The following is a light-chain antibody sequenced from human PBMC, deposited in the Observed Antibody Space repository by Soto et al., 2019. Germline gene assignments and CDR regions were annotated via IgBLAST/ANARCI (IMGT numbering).Light chain of an antibody. V-gene: IGKV3-11*01. CDR1: QSVSSF. CDR3: QHRSNWLGT. J-gene: IGKJ3*01. Sequence: EIVLTQSPATLSLSPGERATLSCRASQSVSSFLAWYQQKSGQTPRLLIYDASNRATGIPARFSGSGSGTDFTLNISSLEPEDFAVSYCQHRSNWLGTFGPGTKVDIK. CDR2: DAS.